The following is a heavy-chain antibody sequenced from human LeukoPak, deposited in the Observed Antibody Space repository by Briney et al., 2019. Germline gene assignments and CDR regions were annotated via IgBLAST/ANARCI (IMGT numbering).Heavy chain of an antibody. V-gene: IGHV1-69*13. Sequence: SAKVSCKASGGTFSSYAISWVRQAPGQGLEWMGGIIPIFGTANYAQKFQGRVTITADESTSTAYMELSSLRSEDTAVYYCARVGGRKQLRFWEWLSQKRPYYFDYWGQGTLVTVSS. CDR3: ARVGGRKQLRFWEWLSQKRPYYFDY. J-gene: IGHJ4*02. CDR2: IIPIFGTA. CDR1: GGTFSSYA. D-gene: IGHD3-3*01.